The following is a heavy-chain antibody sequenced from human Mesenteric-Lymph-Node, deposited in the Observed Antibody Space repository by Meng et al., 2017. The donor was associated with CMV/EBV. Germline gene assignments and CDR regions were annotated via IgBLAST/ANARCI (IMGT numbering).Heavy chain of an antibody. CDR2: ISFDGSEI. CDR3: ARPQEALWHDWRLPGPN. CDR1: GFTFSSYG. D-gene: IGHD3-3*01. Sequence: GVSLKISCETSGFTFSSYGLHWIRQAPGKGLEWVAAISFDGSEISYADFVKGRFTISRDNSRNTMYLDMNSLRIEDSAVFYCARPQEALWHDWRLPGPNWGQGTLVTVSS. J-gene: IGHJ1*01. V-gene: IGHV3-30*03.